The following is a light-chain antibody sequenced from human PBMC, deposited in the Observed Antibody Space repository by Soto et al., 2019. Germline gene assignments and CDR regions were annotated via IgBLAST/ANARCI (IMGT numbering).Light chain of an antibody. J-gene: IGKJ4*01. CDR1: QGISSA. CDR2: DAS. V-gene: IGKV1D-13*01. CDR3: QQFNNYPLT. Sequence: AIQLTQSPSSLSASVGDRVTVTCRASQGISSALAWYQQKPGRAPKLLIYDASNLEGGVPSRFSGRGSEKDFALTISSLQPEDFATYYCQQFNNYPLTFGGGTKVEIK.